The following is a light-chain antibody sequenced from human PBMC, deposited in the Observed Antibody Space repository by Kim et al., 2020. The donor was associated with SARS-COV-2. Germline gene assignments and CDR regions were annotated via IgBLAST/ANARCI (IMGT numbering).Light chain of an antibody. CDR1: QGVISW. J-gene: IGKJ4*02. V-gene: IGKV1-12*01. Sequence: DIVVTQSPSSVSASVGDRVTISCRASQGVISWLAWYQQKPGKAPNLLIYASSSLKIGVPSRFSGSGSGTNFTLTISSLQPEDFATYFCQQAHTFPLTFGGGTKVDIK. CDR3: QQAHTFPLT. CDR2: ASS.